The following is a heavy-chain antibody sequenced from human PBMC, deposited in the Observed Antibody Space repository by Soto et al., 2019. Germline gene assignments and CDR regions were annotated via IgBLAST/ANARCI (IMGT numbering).Heavy chain of an antibody. J-gene: IGHJ4*02. CDR1: GGSISSGDYY. D-gene: IGHD3-10*01. CDR2: IYYSGST. CDR3: ARGPLWFGEFSEFDY. V-gene: IGHV4-30-4*01. Sequence: QVQLQESGPGLVKPSQTLSLTCTVSGGSISSGDYYWSWIRQPPGKGLERIGYIYYSGSTYYNPSLKSRVTISVDTSKNQFSLKLSSVTAADTAVYYCARGPLWFGEFSEFDYWGQGTLVTVSS.